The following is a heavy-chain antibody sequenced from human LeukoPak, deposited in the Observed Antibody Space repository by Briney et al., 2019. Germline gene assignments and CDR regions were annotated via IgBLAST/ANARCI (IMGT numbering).Heavy chain of an antibody. Sequence: PGGSLRLSCAGSGYTFSYYGFHWVRQAPGKGLEWVAFIRYDGNDKFYAESVKGRFTISRDTSRNTLYLQLNSLRLEDTAVYYCAKDLMRDRWFGESWGQGTLVTVSS. J-gene: IGHJ5*02. CDR1: GYTFSYYG. CDR2: IRYDGNDK. D-gene: IGHD3-10*01. CDR3: AKDLMRDRWFGES. V-gene: IGHV3-30*02.